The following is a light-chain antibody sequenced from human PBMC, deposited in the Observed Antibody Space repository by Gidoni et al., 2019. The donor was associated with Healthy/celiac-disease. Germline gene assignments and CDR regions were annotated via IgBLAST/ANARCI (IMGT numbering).Light chain of an antibody. J-gene: IGKJ2*01. CDR3: MQSIQLPRT. CDR2: EVS. V-gene: IGKV2D-29*02. Sequence: DVVMPQTPLSLSVTPGQPASIPSYLYWYLQKPGQSPQLMIYEVSNRVSGVPDRFSGRGSGTDFTLKISRVEAEDVGVYYCMQSIQLPRTFGQGTKLEIK. CDR1: Y.